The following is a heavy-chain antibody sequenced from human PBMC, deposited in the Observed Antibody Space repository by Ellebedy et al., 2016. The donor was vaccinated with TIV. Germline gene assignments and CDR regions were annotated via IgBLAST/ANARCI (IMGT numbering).Heavy chain of an antibody. D-gene: IGHD3/OR15-3a*01. V-gene: IGHV1-46*01. CDR2: INPSGGDT. Sequence: ASVKVSXXTSGYTFANYYLHWLRQAPGQGLEWMGIINPSGGDTSYAQKFQGRLTVTRDTSTRTVYMELTNLRGDDTAVYYCAIGQLDYWGQGTLVSVSS. CDR1: GYTFANYY. CDR3: AIGQLDY. J-gene: IGHJ4*02.